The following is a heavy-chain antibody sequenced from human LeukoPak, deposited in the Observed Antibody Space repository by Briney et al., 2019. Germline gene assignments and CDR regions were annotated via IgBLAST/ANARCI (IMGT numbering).Heavy chain of an antibody. Sequence: PGGSLRLSCAASGFTFSSYEMNWVRQAPGKGLEWVANIKQDGSEKYYLDSVKGRFTISRDNAKNSLYLQMNSLRAEDTAVYYCARGQTTVTNWGQGTLVTVSS. J-gene: IGHJ4*02. D-gene: IGHD4-17*01. CDR2: IKQDGSEK. CDR1: GFTFSSYE. V-gene: IGHV3-7*03. CDR3: ARGQTTVTN.